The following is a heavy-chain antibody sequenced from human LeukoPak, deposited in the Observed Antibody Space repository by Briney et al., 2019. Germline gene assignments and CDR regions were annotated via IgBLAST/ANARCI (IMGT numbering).Heavy chain of an antibody. CDR3: ARGPDFDWPMRPFDY. V-gene: IGHV1-3*01. D-gene: IGHD3-9*01. J-gene: IGHJ4*02. CDR1: GYTFTSYA. Sequence: ASVKVSFKASGYTFTSYAMHWVRQAPGQRLEWMGWINAGNGNTKYSQKFQGRVTITRDTSASTAYMELSSLRSEDTAVYYCARGPDFDWPMRPFDYWGQGTLVTVSS. CDR2: INAGNGNT.